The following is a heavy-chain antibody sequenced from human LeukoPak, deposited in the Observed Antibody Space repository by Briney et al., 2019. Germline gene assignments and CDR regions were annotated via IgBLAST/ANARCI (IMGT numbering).Heavy chain of an antibody. J-gene: IGHJ4*02. CDR3: ASGGVVTNPWGPYQFDY. V-gene: IGHV1-69*08. Sequence: SVKVPCKASGGSFNSYIISWVRQAPGQGLEWMGRIIPMLGTPNYAQKFQGRITIIADKSTNTASMELSSLRFEDTAVYYCASGGVVTNPWGPYQFDYWGQGTLVTVSS. CDR2: IIPMLGTP. CDR1: GGSFNSYI. D-gene: IGHD3-22*01.